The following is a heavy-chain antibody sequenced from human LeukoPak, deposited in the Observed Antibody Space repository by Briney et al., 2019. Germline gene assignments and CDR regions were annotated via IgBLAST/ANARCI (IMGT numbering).Heavy chain of an antibody. CDR1: GFTLSSYG. CDR3: AKARIAAAGTGAFDV. D-gene: IGHD6-13*01. CDR2: FSASDGSA. V-gene: IGHV3-23*01. J-gene: IGHJ3*01. Sequence: GGSLRLSCAASGFTLSSYGMTWVRQAPGKGLEWVSAFSASDGSAQYAESARGRFTISRDNSKNTLYLQMDSLRAEDTAVYYCAKARIAAAGTGAFDVWGQGTTVTVSS.